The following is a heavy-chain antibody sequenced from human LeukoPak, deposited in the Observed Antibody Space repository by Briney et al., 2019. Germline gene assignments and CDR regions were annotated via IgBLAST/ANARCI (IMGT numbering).Heavy chain of an antibody. CDR3: ARDSTYYYSSGSSGPHYFDY. J-gene: IGHJ4*02. V-gene: IGHV3-30*05. Sequence: PGGSLRLSCAASGFTFSSYSMNWFRQAPGKGLEWVALISYDGSRTESADSVKGRFTISRDNSRNTIYLQLNSLGPEDAAVYYCARDSTYYYSSGSSGPHYFDYWGQGALVTVSS. D-gene: IGHD3-10*01. CDR2: ISYDGSRT. CDR1: GFTFSSYS.